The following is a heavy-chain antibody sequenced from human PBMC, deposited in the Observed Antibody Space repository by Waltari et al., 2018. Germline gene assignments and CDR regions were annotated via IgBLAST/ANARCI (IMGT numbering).Heavy chain of an antibody. CDR2: IWYDGSNK. V-gene: IGHV3-33*01. D-gene: IGHD2-21*02. CDR1: GFTFSTYG. Sequence: QVQLVESGGGVVPPGRSLRLSCAASGFTFSTYGMHWVRQAPGKGLEWVAVIWYDGSNKNYGDSGKGRFTISRDNSKNTLYLQMNSLRAEDTAVYYCVVGGSRGGDEGGYWGQGTLVTVSS. CDR3: VVGGSRGGDEGGY. J-gene: IGHJ4*02.